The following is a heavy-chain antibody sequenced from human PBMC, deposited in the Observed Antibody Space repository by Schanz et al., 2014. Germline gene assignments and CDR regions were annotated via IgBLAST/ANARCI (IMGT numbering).Heavy chain of an antibody. CDR3: FSMHYGNSVY. CDR2: VRNRRNSDII. V-gene: IGHV3-72*01. D-gene: IGHD1-7*01. CDR1: GFTFGDYA. J-gene: IGHJ4*02. Sequence: EVQLVESGGGLVQPGRSLRLSCTASGFTFGDYALSWVRQAPGKGLEWLGRVRNRRNSDIIEYAASVEGRFTISRDESKNSVYLQMNSLQTDDTAVYYCFSMHYGNSVYWGQGTLVTVSS.